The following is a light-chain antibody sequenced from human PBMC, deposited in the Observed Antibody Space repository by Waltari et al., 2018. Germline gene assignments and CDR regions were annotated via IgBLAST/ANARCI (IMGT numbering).Light chain of an antibody. CDR3: QQTYSAPAPT. CDR2: SAS. V-gene: IGKV1-39*01. CDR1: QSLSNY. Sequence: DIQMTQSPSSLSASVGDRVTITCRASQSLSNYLHWYQQKPGQAPKLLISSASTLHGGVPSRFSGVASGTEFTLTISSLQSEDFATYYCQQTYSAPAPTFGGGTKVEIK. J-gene: IGKJ4*01.